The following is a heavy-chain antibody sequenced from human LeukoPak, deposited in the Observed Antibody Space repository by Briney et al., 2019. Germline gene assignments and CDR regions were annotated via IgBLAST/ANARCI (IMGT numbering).Heavy chain of an antibody. Sequence: GGSLRLSCTASGFTFSSYWMNWVRQAPGKGLEWVANIKQDGSEKYYVDSVKGRFTISRDNAKNSLFLQMNSLRAEDTAVYYCATYCDSSGYYPGSFAYWGQGTLVTVSS. CDR1: GFTFSSYW. D-gene: IGHD3-22*01. J-gene: IGHJ4*02. CDR3: ATYCDSSGYYPGSFAY. CDR2: IKQDGSEK. V-gene: IGHV3-7*05.